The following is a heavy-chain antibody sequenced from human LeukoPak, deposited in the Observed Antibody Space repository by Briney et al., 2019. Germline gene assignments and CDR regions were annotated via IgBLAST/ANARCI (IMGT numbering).Heavy chain of an antibody. CDR2: ISGSGGST. CDR3: ARVGPYDFWSGYPYYMDV. V-gene: IGHV3-23*01. Sequence: GGSLRLSCAASGFTFSSYAMSWVRQAPGKGLEWVSAISGSGGSTYYADSVKGRFTISRDNAKNSLYLQMNSLRAEDTAVYYCARVGPYDFWSGYPYYMDVWGKGTTVTVPS. D-gene: IGHD3-3*01. CDR1: GFTFSSYA. J-gene: IGHJ6*03.